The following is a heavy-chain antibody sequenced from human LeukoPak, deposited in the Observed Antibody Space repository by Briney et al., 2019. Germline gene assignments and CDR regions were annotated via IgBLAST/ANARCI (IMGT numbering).Heavy chain of an antibody. CDR2: INPSGGST. J-gene: IGHJ4*02. CDR1: GYTFTSYY. Sequence: ASVKVSCKASGYTFTSYYMHWVRQAPGQGLEWMGIINPSGGSTSYAQKFQGRVTMTRDTSTSTVYMELSSLRSEDTAVYYCAALLSGTGYFDYRGQGTLVTVSS. CDR3: AALLSGTGYFDY. D-gene: IGHD3-10*01. V-gene: IGHV1-46*01.